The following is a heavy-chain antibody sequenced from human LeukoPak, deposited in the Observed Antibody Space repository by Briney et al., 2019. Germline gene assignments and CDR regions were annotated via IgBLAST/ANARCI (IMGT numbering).Heavy chain of an antibody. V-gene: IGHV4-4*07. CDR2: IHTSGSI. Sequence: SETLSLTCTVSGGSIGIYYWNWIRQPAGKGLGWIRRIHTSGSIIYNPSLKSRVTMSLDTSNNQFSLYLSSVTAADTAVYYCATSGYNYAPFDYWGQGTLVTVSS. CDR3: ATSGYNYAPFDY. CDR1: GGSIGIYY. D-gene: IGHD5-18*01. J-gene: IGHJ4*02.